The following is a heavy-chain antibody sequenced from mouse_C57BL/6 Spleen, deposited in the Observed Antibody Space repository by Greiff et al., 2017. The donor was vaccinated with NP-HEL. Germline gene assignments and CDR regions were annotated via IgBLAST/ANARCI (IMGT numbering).Heavy chain of an antibody. Sequence: QVQLQQSGAELVRPGASVTLSCKASGYTFTDYEMHWVKQTPVHGLEWIGAIDPETGGTAYNQKFKGKAILTADKSSSTAYMELRSLTSEDSAVYYCTRSPTVVATGAMDYWGQGTSVTVSS. V-gene: IGHV1-15*01. CDR1: GYTFTDYE. J-gene: IGHJ4*01. D-gene: IGHD1-1*01. CDR3: TRSPTVVATGAMDY. CDR2: IDPETGGT.